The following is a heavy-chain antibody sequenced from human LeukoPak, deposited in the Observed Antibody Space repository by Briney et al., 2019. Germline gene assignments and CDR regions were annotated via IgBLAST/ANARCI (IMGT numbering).Heavy chain of an antibody. V-gene: IGHV3-23*01. Sequence: GGSLRLSCAASGFTFDTYAMAWVRQAPGKGLEWVSGITGSGINTYYADSVKGRFTISRDNSQNTLFLQMENLRAEDTAVYFCAKRGFSNSRDYFPLFDSWGQGTLVTVSS. J-gene: IGHJ4*02. CDR2: ITGSGINT. CDR3: AKRGFSNSRDYFPLFDS. CDR1: GFTFDTYA. D-gene: IGHD5-24*01.